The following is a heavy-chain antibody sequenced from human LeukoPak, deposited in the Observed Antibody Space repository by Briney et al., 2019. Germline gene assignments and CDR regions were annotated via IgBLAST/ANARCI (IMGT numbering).Heavy chain of an antibody. J-gene: IGHJ6*02. V-gene: IGHV3-33*01. Sequence: GGSLRLSCAASGFTFSSYGMHWVRQAPGKGLEWVAVIWYDGSNKYYADSVKGRFTISRDNSKNTLYLQMNSLRAEDTAVYYCARFGSGSYYYYYGMDVWGQGTTVTVSS. CDR1: GFTFSSYG. D-gene: IGHD3-10*01. CDR2: IWYDGSNK. CDR3: ARFGSGSYYYYYGMDV.